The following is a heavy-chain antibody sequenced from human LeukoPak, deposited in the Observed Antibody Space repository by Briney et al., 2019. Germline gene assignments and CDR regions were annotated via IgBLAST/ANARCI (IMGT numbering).Heavy chain of an antibody. CDR2: TSWNSGSI. CDR3: AKDALSGYSYGYNSFDI. CDR1: GFTFDDYA. Sequence: GRSLRLSCAASGFTFDDYAMHWVRQAPGKGLEWVSGTSWNSGSIGYADSVKGRFTISRDNAKNSLYLQMNSLRAEDTALYYCAKDALSGYSYGYNSFDIWGQGTMVTVSS. J-gene: IGHJ3*02. D-gene: IGHD5-18*01. V-gene: IGHV3-9*01.